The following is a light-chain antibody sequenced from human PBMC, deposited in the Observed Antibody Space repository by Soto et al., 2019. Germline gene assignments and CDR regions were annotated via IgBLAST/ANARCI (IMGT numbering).Light chain of an antibody. V-gene: IGLV2-14*01. CDR3: SSYTSSSTLV. J-gene: IGLJ3*02. CDR2: DVS. CDR1: SSDVGGYNY. Sequence: QSALTQPASVSGSPGQAITISWTGTSSDVGGYNYVSWYQQHPGKAPKLMIYDVSNRPSGVSNRCSGSKSGNTASLTISGLQAQDEADYYCSSYTSSSTLVFGGGTKLTVL.